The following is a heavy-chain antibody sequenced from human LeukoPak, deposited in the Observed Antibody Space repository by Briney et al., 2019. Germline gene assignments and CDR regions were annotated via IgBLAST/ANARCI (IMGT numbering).Heavy chain of an antibody. Sequence: ASVTVSCKASGYTFTSYDINLLRQATGPGIGWMGWMNPNSGNTGYAQKFKGRVIMTRNTSISTAYMELSSLRSEDTAVYYFARAFGEFDYWGQGTLVTVSS. D-gene: IGHD3-10*01. V-gene: IGHV1-8*01. J-gene: IGHJ4*02. CDR1: GYTFTSYD. CDR3: ARAFGEFDY. CDR2: MNPNSGNT.